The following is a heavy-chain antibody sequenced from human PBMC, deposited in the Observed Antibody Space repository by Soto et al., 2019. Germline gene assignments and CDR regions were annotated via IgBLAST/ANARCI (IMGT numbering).Heavy chain of an antibody. CDR2: ISSSSSYI. CDR3: ARDPAPGYYDILTGHINFAY. Sequence: PGGSLRLSCAASGFTFSSYSMNWVRQAPGKGLEWVSSISSSSSYIYYADSVKGRFTISRDNAKNSLYLQMNSLRAEDTAVYYCARDPAPGYYDILTGHINFAYWGQGTLVTVSS. D-gene: IGHD3-9*01. CDR1: GFTFSSYS. J-gene: IGHJ4*02. V-gene: IGHV3-21*01.